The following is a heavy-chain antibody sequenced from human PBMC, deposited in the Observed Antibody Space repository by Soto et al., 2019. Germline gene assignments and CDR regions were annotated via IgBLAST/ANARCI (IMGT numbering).Heavy chain of an antibody. J-gene: IGHJ6*02. V-gene: IGHV3-13*01. D-gene: IGHD3-9*01. CDR2: IGTAGDT. CDR3: ARDRRYYDILTGYYYYYGMDV. CDR1: GFTFSSYD. Sequence: GGSLGLSCAASGFTFSSYDMHWVRQATGKGLEWVSAIGTAGDTYYPGSVKGRFTISRENAKNSLYLQMNSLRAEDTAVYYCARDRRYYDILTGYYYYYGMDVWGQGTTVTVSS.